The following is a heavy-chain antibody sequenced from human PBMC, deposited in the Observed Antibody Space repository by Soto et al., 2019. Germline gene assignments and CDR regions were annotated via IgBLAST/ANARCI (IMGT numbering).Heavy chain of an antibody. CDR3: ASRGAVAGRIFDY. CDR2: IIPIFGTA. CDR1: GGTFSSYA. V-gene: IGHV1-69*13. Sequence: SVKVSCKASGGTFSSYAISWVRQAPGQGLEWMGGIIPIFGTANYAQKFQGRVTITADESTSTAYMELSSLRSEDTAVYYCASRGAVAGRIFDYWGQGTLVTAPQ. J-gene: IGHJ4*02. D-gene: IGHD6-19*01.